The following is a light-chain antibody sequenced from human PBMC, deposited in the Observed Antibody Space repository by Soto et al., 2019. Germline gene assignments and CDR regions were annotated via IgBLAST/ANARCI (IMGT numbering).Light chain of an antibody. J-gene: IGLJ3*02. CDR2: SNN. CDR1: SSNIGSNT. CDR3: AAWDDSLNGPNWV. V-gene: IGLV1-44*01. Sequence: QSVLTQPPSASGTPGQRVTISCSGSSSNIGSNTVNWYQQLPGTAPKLLIYSNNQRPSGVPDRFSGSKSGTSASLAISGFQSEDEADYYCAAWDDSLNGPNWVFGGGTKLTVL.